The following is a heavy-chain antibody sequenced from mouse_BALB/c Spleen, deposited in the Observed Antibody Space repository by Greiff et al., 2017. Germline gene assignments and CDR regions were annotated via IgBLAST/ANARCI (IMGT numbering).Heavy chain of an antibody. CDR3: ASYGNYLWFAY. D-gene: IGHD2-1*01. Sequence: EVKLVESGPGLVKPSQSLSLTCSVTGYSITSVYYWNWIRQFPGNKLEWMGYISYDGSNNYNPSLKNRISITRDTSKNQFFLKLNSVTTEDTATYYCASYGNYLWFAYWGQGTLVTVSA. CDR1: GYSITSVYY. CDR2: ISYDGSN. V-gene: IGHV3-6*02. J-gene: IGHJ3*01.